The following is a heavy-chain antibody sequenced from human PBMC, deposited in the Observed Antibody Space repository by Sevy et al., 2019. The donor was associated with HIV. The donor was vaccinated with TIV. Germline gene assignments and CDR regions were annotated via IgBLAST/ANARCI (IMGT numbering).Heavy chain of an antibody. Sequence: GGSLRLSCAVSGFSFSHYAFHWVRQAPGKGLEWVSLISYDGTYKYYADSVKGRFTISRDNSKNALYLQMNSLSGNDTAVYYCARVAVSYCTNDCYHSFDYWGPGALVTVSS. V-gene: IGHV3-30-3*01. CDR3: ARVAVSYCTNDCYHSFDY. J-gene: IGHJ4*02. CDR2: ISYDGTYK. CDR1: GFSFSHYA. D-gene: IGHD2-8*01.